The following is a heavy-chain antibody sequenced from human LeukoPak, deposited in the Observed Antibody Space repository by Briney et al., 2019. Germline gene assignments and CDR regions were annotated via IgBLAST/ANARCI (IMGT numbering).Heavy chain of an antibody. CDR3: ARDVPVAGTYYYYYMDV. D-gene: IGHD6-19*01. CDR1: GYTFTSYG. V-gene: IGHV1-18*01. J-gene: IGHJ6*03. Sequence: ASVKVSCKASGYTFTSYGISWVRQAPGQGLEWMGWISAYNGNTNYAQKLQGRVTMTTDTSTSTAYMELRSLRSDDTAVYYCARDVPVAGTYYYYYMDVWGKGTTVTVSS. CDR2: ISAYNGNT.